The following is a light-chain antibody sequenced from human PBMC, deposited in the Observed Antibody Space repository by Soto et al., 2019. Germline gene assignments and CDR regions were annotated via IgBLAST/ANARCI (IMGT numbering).Light chain of an antibody. J-gene: IGKJ5*01. CDR3: QQYGSSPPIT. CDR1: QSVSSSY. V-gene: IGKV3-20*01. CDR2: GAS. Sequence: EIVLTQSPGTLSLSPGERATLSCRASQSVSSSYLAWYQQKPGQAPRLLIYGASSRATGIPDSFSGSGSGTDVPLTIGNLEPEDFAVYSCQQYGSSPPITFGQGTRLEIK.